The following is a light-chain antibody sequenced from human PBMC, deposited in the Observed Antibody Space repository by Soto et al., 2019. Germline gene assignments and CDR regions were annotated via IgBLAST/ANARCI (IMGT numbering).Light chain of an antibody. J-gene: IGKJ4*01. CDR2: AAS. V-gene: IGKV1-27*01. CDR3: QKYNSAPLT. Sequence: DIQMTQSPSSLSASVGDRVTITCRASHGISNYLAWYQQKPGKVPKLLIYAASTLQSGVPSRFSGSGSGTDFTLTISSLQPEDVATYYCQKYNSAPLTFGGGTKWIS. CDR1: HGISNY.